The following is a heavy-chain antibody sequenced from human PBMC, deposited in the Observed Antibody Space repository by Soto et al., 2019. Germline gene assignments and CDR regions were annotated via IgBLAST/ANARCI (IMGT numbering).Heavy chain of an antibody. CDR1: GGSISSDNYY. V-gene: IGHV4-31*03. CDR3: AVSPSSVNFDY. D-gene: IGHD3-10*01. J-gene: IGHJ4*02. CDR2: ISYTGRT. Sequence: QVQLRESGPGLVKPSQTLSLTCTVSGGSISSDNYYCSWIRQLPAKGLEWIGYISYTGRTSYNPSLRSRVASSVDTSKNQFSLNLNSVTAADTAVYYCAVSPSSVNFDYWGQGTLVTVSS.